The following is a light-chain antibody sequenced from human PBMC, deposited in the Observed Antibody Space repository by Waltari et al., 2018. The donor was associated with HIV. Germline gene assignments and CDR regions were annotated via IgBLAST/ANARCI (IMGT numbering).Light chain of an antibody. CDR2: DDV. CDR3: QVWDMTSDHFV. J-gene: IGLJ1*01. CDR1: NIGDKS. V-gene: IGLV3-21*02. Sequence: SYILTQPPSVSVAPGQTARVTCGGNNIGDKSAHWYRQKLGQAPVLVVYDDVARPSGMSDRISGSNSGNTATLFISRADVGDEAEYYCQVWDMTSDHFVFGPGTTVTVL.